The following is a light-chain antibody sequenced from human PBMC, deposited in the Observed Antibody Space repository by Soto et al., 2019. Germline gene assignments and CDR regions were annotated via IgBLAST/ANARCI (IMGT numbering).Light chain of an antibody. V-gene: IGLV3-1*01. CDR2: QDV. CDR1: KLGNKY. J-gene: IGLJ2*01. Sequence: SYELTQPPSVSVSPGQTASITCSGDKLGNKYACWYQQKAGQSPVLVIYQDVKRPSGIPERFSGSNSGNTATLTISGTQAMDEAYYYCQAWDSSTVVFGVGTKLTVL. CDR3: QAWDSSTVV.